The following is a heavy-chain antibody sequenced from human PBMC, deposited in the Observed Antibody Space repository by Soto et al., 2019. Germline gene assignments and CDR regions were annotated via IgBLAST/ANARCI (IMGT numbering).Heavy chain of an antibody. Sequence: QVQLQESGPGLVKPSQTLSLTCTVSGGSLSSGGYYWSWIRQHPGKGLEWTGYFFYSGTTKYSPSLKRRFTIAADMHKNHFSLKLISVSAADGAVYFCAMVSMFRVVLIRGQGILGTVPS. V-gene: IGHV4-31*03. CDR2: FFYSGTT. D-gene: IGHD3-10*01. CDR3: AMVSMFRVVLI. CDR1: GGSLSSGGYY. J-gene: IGHJ4*02.